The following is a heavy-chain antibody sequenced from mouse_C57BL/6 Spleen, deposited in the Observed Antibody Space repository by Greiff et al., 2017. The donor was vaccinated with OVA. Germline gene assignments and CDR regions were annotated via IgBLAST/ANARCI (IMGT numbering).Heavy chain of an antibody. D-gene: IGHD2-4*01. J-gene: IGHJ2*01. V-gene: IGHV5-17*01. CDR3: ARDDYGDY. CDR2: ISSGSRTI. CDR1: GFTFSDYG. Sequence: EVQGVESGGGLVKPGGSLKLSCAASGFTFSDYGMHWVRQAPEKGLEWVAYISSGSRTIYYADTVKGRFTISRDNAKNNLFLQMTSLRSEDTAMYYCARDDYGDYWGQGTTLTVSS.